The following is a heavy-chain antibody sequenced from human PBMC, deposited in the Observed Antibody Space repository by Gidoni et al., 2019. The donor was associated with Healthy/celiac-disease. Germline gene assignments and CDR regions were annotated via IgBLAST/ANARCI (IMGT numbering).Heavy chain of an antibody. Sequence: QVQLQESGPGLVKPSETLSLTCTVSGGSVSSGSYYWSWIRQPPGKGLEWIGYIYYSGSTNYNPSLKSRVTISVDTSKNQFSLKLSSVTAADTAVYYCASRLRWTTESEGIDYWGQGTLVTVSS. CDR1: GGSVSSGSYY. D-gene: IGHD4-17*01. CDR2: IYYSGST. J-gene: IGHJ4*02. CDR3: ASRLRWTTESEGIDY. V-gene: IGHV4-61*01.